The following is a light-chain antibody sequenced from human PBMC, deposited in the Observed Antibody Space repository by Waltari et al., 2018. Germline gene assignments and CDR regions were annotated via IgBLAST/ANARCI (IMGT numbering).Light chain of an antibody. V-gene: IGLV2-14*03. CDR3: SSYTSSSTLEDVV. CDR1: SSDVGGYNY. Sequence: QSALTQPASVSGSPGQSITISCTGTSSDVGGYNYVSWYHQHPGKAPKLMIYDVSNRPSGVSNRFSGSKSGNTASLTISGLQAEDEADYYCSSYTSSSTLEDVVFGGGTKLTVL. CDR2: DVS. J-gene: IGLJ2*01.